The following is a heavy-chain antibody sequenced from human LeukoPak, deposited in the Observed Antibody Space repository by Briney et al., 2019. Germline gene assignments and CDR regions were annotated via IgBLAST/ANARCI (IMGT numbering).Heavy chain of an antibody. Sequence: PGESLKISCKGSGYSFTSYWIGWVRQMPGKGLEWMGIIYPGDSDTRYSPSFQGQVTISADKSISTAYLQRSSLKASDTAMYYCASSASSRSYYYYYGMDVWGQGTTVTVSS. D-gene: IGHD2-2*01. J-gene: IGHJ6*02. CDR2: IYPGDSDT. CDR3: ASSASSRSYYYYYGMDV. V-gene: IGHV5-51*01. CDR1: GYSFTSYW.